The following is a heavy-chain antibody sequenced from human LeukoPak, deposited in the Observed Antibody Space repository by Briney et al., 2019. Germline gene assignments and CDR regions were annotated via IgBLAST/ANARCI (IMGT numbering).Heavy chain of an antibody. CDR2: ISSSSSYI. D-gene: IGHD1-26*01. J-gene: IGHJ4*02. CDR3: AKDRAGGSYYAPPQIFDY. V-gene: IGHV3-21*04. CDR1: GFTFSSYS. Sequence: GGSLRLSCAASGFTFSSYSMNWVRQAPGKGLEWVSSISSSSSYIYYADSVKGRFTISRDNSKNTLYLQMNSLRAEDTAVYYCAKDRAGGSYYAPPQIFDYWGQGTLVTVSS.